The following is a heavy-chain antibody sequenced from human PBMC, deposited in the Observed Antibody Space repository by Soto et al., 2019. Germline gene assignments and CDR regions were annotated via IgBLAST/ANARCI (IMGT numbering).Heavy chain of an antibody. CDR2: TNDRGSRT. J-gene: IGHJ4*02. CDR1: GFTFTNYW. Sequence: EVQLVESGGGVVQPGGSLRLSCAASGFTFTNYWMHWVRQVPGEGLVWVSSTNDRGSRTWYADSVRGRFAMSRDNARNTVYLQRNSLRSLGTGVYYCGTNVEYWGQGTAVTISS. V-gene: IGHV3-74*01. D-gene: IGHD2-8*01. CDR3: GTNVEY.